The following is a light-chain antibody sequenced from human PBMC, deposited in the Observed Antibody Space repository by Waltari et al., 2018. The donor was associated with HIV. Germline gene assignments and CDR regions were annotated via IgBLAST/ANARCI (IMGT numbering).Light chain of an antibody. CDR2: KAS. J-gene: IGKJ4*01. CDR1: QNIGSW. Sequence: DVRLTQSPSTMSASVGDRITITCRASQNIGSWLIWYQQKPGKVPNLLIYKASNLESGVPSRFSGSGSGTDVTLTISSLQPDDVGTYYCQQHSSYPITFGGGTKVEI. CDR3: QQHSSYPIT. V-gene: IGKV1-5*03.